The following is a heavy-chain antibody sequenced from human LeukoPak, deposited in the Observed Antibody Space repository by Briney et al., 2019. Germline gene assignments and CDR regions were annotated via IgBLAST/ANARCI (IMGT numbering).Heavy chain of an antibody. J-gene: IGHJ6*02. CDR1: GFSFSSYA. CDR2: IGGGGGDT. D-gene: IGHD3-10*01. V-gene: IGHV3-23*01. Sequence: GGSLRLSCAASGFSFSSYAMSWVRQSPGKGLEWVSAIGGGGGDTYYADSVKGRFTISRDNFKNTLYLQMNSLRAEDTAVYYCVKTVDMVRGVTSLDVWGQGTTVTVSS. CDR3: VKTVDMVRGVTSLDV.